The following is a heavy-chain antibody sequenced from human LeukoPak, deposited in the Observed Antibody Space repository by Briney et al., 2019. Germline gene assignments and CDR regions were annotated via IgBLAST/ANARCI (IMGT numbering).Heavy chain of an antibody. D-gene: IGHD3-10*01. CDR3: ARGKGRVRGVITPPYYGMDV. CDR2: INHSGST. J-gene: IGHJ6*02. CDR1: GGSFSGYY. Sequence: PSETPSLTCAVYGGSFSGYYWSWIRQPPGKGLEWIGEINHSGSTNYNPSLKSRVTISVDTSKNQFSLKLSSVTAADTAVYYCARGKGRVRGVITPPYYGMDVWGQGTTVTVSS. V-gene: IGHV4-34*01.